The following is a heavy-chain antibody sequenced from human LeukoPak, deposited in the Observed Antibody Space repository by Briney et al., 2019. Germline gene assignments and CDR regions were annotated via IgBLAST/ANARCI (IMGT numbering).Heavy chain of an antibody. D-gene: IGHD6-13*01. Sequence: SETLSLTCAVSGGSISSGGYSWSWIRQPPGKGLEWIGYIYHSGSTYYNPSLKSRLTISVDTSRNQFSLKLSSVTAADTAVYYCARAWTSAGRFDFWGQGTLVPVSS. CDR1: GGSISSGGYS. J-gene: IGHJ4*02. CDR2: IYHSGST. V-gene: IGHV4-30-2*05. CDR3: ARAWTSAGRFDF.